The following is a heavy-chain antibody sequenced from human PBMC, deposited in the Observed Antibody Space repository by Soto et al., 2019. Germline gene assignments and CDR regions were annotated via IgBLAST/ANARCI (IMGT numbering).Heavy chain of an antibody. J-gene: IGHJ4*02. Sequence: EVQVLESGGGLVQPGGSLRLSCAATGFTFSDFAMSWVRQAPGKGREWVARIYGGGNGPHYADSVKGRVTISRDNAKNTLYLQMNSLRAEDTAVYYCAKMEGMDQWAYSFDYWGQGTLVTVSS. D-gene: IGHD2-2*03. CDR3: AKMEGMDQWAYSFDY. CDR1: GFTFSDFA. CDR2: IYGGGNGP. V-gene: IGHV3-23*01.